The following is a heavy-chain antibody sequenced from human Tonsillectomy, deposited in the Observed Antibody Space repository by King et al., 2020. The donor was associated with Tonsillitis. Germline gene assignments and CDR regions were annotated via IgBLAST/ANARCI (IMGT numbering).Heavy chain of an antibody. CDR3: AREFQLLFGFDP. CDR1: GGSFNNYA. CDR2: IIPVFGLP. J-gene: IGHJ5*02. V-gene: IGHV1-69*01. D-gene: IGHD2-21*01. Sequence: QLVQSGAEVKKPGSSVKISCKASGGSFNNYAINWVRQAPGKGLECMGRIIPVFGLPNYAQKFRGRVTITADESTSSFNMEVSSLRSEDTAVYYCAREFQLLFGFDPWGQGTLVTVSS.